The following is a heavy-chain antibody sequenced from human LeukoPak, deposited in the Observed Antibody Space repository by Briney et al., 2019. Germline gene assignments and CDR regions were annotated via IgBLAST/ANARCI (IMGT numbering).Heavy chain of an antibody. Sequence: GGSQRLSCAASGFTFSSYWMHWVRQAPGKGLVWVSRIKSDGSSTSYADSVKGRFTISRDNAKNTLYLQMNSLRAEDTAVYYCARDLLKILAYCGGDCYSLGDAFDIWGQGTMVTVSS. CDR3: ARDLLKILAYCGGDCYSLGDAFDI. V-gene: IGHV3-74*01. CDR2: IKSDGSST. CDR1: GFTFSSYW. J-gene: IGHJ3*02. D-gene: IGHD2-21*02.